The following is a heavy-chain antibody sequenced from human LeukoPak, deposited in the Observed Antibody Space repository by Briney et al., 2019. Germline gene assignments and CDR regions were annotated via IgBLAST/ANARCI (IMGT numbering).Heavy chain of an antibody. CDR3: ARPYGGQGY. J-gene: IGHJ4*02. D-gene: IGHD4-23*01. Sequence: GGSLRLSCAASGFTFSNHEMNWVRQAPGKGPEWLSYISSSGGTIYYADSVKGRFTISRDNARNSLYLQMNSLRAKDTAVYYCARPYGGQGYWGQGTLVTVSS. V-gene: IGHV3-48*03. CDR1: GFTFSNHE. CDR2: ISSSGGTI.